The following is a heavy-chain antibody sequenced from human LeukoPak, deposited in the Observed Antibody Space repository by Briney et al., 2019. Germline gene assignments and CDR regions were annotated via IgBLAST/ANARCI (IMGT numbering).Heavy chain of an antibody. D-gene: IGHD5-12*01. V-gene: IGHV3-23*01. CDR3: ASSPEWLSTTYYY. Sequence: QAGGSLRLSCAASGFTFSSYAMSWVRQAPGKGLEWVSAISASGGSTYYADSVKGRFTISRDNSKNTLYLQMNSLRAEDTAVYYCASSPEWLSTTYYYWGQGTLVTVSS. CDR1: GFTFSSYA. J-gene: IGHJ4*02. CDR2: ISASGGST.